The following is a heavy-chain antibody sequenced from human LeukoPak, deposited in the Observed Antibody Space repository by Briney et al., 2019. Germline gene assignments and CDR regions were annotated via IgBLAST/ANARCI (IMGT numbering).Heavy chain of an antibody. CDR2: ISAYNGNT. J-gene: IGHJ4*02. CDR3: ASSRRYSSGWYGNY. V-gene: IGHV1-18*01. D-gene: IGHD6-19*01. Sequence: ASVEVSCKASGGTFTSYGISWVRQAPGQGLEWMGWISAYNGNTNYAQKLQGRVTMTTDTSTSTAYMELRSLRSDDTAVYYCASSRRYSSGWYGNYWGQGTLVTVSS. CDR1: GGTFTSYG.